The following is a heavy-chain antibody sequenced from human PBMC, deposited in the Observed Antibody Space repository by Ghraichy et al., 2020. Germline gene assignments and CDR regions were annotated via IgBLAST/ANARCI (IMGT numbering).Heavy chain of an antibody. D-gene: IGHD1-26*01. J-gene: IGHJ4*02. CDR3: CGSYGGGGVDY. Sequence: LSLTCAASGLTFNTHWMHWVRQAPGKGLVWVARINHDGSTTNYAGSVRGRFTISRDNAKNTLYLQIDSLRAEDTAVFYCCGSYGGGGVDYWCQGTLVTVSS. CDR2: INHDGSTT. CDR1: GLTFNTHW. V-gene: IGHV3-74*01.